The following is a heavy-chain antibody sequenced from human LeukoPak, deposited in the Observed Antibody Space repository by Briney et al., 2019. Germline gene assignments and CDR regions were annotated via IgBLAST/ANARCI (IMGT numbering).Heavy chain of an antibody. Sequence: ASVKVSCKASGYTFTSYDINWVRQATGQGLEWMGWMNPNSGNTGYAQKFQGRVTMTRNTSISTAYMELSSLRSEDTAVYYCARGRLHDYGDYDNWGQRTLVTVSS. CDR3: ARGRLHDYGDYDN. D-gene: IGHD4-17*01. CDR2: MNPNSGNT. J-gene: IGHJ4*02. CDR1: GYTFTSYD. V-gene: IGHV1-8*01.